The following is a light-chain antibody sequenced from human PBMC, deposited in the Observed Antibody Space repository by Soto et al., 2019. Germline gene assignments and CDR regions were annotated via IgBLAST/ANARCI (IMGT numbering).Light chain of an antibody. Sequence: EIVLTQSPGTLSLSPGERATLSCRASQSVSSSYLAWYQQKPGQAPRLLIYGASSRATGIPDRFSGSGSGTDFTLTTSRLEPEDFAVYYCQQYGSSPGFTFGPGT. CDR2: GAS. J-gene: IGKJ3*01. CDR3: QQYGSSPGFT. V-gene: IGKV3-20*01. CDR1: QSVSSSY.